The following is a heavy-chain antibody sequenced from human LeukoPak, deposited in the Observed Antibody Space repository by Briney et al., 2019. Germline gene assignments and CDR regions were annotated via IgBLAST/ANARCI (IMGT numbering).Heavy chain of an antibody. CDR2: IYYSGST. CDR3: ARGYRDYGGSGSGYYFDY. CDR1: GGSVSSADYY. D-gene: IGHD4-23*01. J-gene: IGHJ4*02. V-gene: IGHV4-31*03. Sequence: SETLSLTCTVSGGSVSSADYYWSWIRQHPGKGLEWIGYIYYSGSTYYNPSLKSRVTISVDTSKNQFSLKLSSVTAADTAVYYCARGYRDYGGSGSGYYFDYWGQGTLVTVSS.